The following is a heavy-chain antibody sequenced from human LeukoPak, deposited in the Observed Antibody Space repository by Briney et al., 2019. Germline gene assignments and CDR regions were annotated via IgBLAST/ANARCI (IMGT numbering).Heavy chain of an antibody. CDR2: IYSGGGT. CDR3: AREARMTTVTTATDY. J-gene: IGHJ4*02. V-gene: IGHV3-53*01. CDR1: GFTFSSYA. D-gene: IGHD4-11*01. Sequence: GGSLRLSCAASGFTFSSYAMSWVRQAPGKGLEWVSIIYSGGGTYYADSVKGRFTISRDISKNTLYLQMNSLRAEDTAVYYCAREARMTTVTTATDYWGQGTLVTVSS.